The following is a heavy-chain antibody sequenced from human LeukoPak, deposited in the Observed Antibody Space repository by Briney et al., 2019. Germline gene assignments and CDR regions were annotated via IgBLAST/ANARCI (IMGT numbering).Heavy chain of an antibody. CDR3: ARGLGTYDSDDLTWPMISF. V-gene: IGHV1-8*01. Sequence: ASVKVSCKTSGYTFTSYEINWVRQATGQGLEWMGWMNPNSGDTAYAQKFQGGITMTRSTSISTAYMELSSLRSEDTAVYYCARGLGTYDSDDLTWPMISFWGQGTLVTVSS. D-gene: IGHD3-22*01. J-gene: IGHJ4*02. CDR2: MNPNSGDT. CDR1: GYTFTSYE.